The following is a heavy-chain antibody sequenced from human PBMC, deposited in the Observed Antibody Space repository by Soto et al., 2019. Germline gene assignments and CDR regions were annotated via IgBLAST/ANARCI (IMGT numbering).Heavy chain of an antibody. V-gene: IGHV1-8*01. Sequence: ASVKVSCKASGYTFTNNEVTWVREATGQGLEWMGWMNLGSGDTGYAQKFRGRVTMTRNISIATAYMELSSLRSEDTAIYYCARMASFGSLNWFDPWGQGTLVTVSS. J-gene: IGHJ5*02. CDR2: MNLGSGDT. CDR1: GYTFTNNE. CDR3: ARMASFGSLNWFDP. D-gene: IGHD5-18*01.